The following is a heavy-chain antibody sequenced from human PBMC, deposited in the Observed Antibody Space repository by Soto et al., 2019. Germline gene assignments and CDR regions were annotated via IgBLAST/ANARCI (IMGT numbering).Heavy chain of an antibody. Sequence: PGGSLRLSCAASGVTFSSYCMHWVRQPPGKGLVWLARINSNGSSTNYADSAKGRFTISRDNAKNTLYLQMNSLRTDETAVYYCARGGSTSSNGMDVWGQGTTVTVSS. CDR2: INSNGSST. D-gene: IGHD2-2*01. CDR1: GVTFSSYC. J-gene: IGHJ6*02. CDR3: ARGGSTSSNGMDV. V-gene: IGHV3-74*01.